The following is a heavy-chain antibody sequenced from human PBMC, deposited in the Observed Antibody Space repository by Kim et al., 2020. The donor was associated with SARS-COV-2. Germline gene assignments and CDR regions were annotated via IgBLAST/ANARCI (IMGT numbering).Heavy chain of an antibody. J-gene: IGHJ6*02. CDR1: GYTFTSYT. Sequence: ASVKVSCKASGYTFTSYTMNWVRQAPGQGLEWMGRINTNTGNPTYAQGFTGRFVFSFDTSVSTAYLHISSLKAEDSAVYYCARTVPLPGYYYYGMDVWGQGTTVTVSS. CDR2: INTNTGNP. CDR3: ARTVPLPGYYYYGMDV. V-gene: IGHV7-4-1*02. D-gene: IGHD3-10*01.